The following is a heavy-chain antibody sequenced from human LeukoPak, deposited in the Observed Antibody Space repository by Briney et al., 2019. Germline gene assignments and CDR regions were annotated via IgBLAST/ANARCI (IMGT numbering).Heavy chain of an antibody. V-gene: IGHV3-74*01. CDR1: GFTFRSDW. CDR3: ARGADGVSTSSRGWFDP. Sequence: GGSLRLSCEASGFTFRSDWMHWVRQAPGKGLVWVSRISDGSSTSYADSVKGRFTISRDNAKNTLYLQMNSLRAEDTAVYSCARGADGVSTSSRGWFDPWGQGTLVTVSS. CDR2: ISDGSST. J-gene: IGHJ5*02. D-gene: IGHD2-2*01.